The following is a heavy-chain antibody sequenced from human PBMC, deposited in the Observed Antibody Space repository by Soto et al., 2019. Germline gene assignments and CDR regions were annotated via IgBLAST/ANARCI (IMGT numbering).Heavy chain of an antibody. CDR1: GVTFSSYW. V-gene: IGHV3-7*05. J-gene: IGHJ6*03. CDR3: TRLFATYYYYIDV. Sequence: PGGSLRLSCAASGVTFSSYWMSWVRQAPGKGLEWVANIKADESNTYYVDSVKGRFTISRDDSQNTLYLQMNSLRGEDTAVYYCTRLFATYYYYIDVWGNGTTVTVSS. CDR2: IKADESNT.